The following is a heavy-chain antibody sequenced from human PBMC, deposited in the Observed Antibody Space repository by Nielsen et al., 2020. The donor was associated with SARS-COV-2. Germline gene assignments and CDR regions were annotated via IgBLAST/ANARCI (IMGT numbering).Heavy chain of an antibody. D-gene: IGHD6-6*01. J-gene: IGHJ6*02. CDR3: ARDGDYSSSPGYYYGMDV. Sequence: GGSLRLSCAASGFTFDDYAMHWVRQAPGKGLEWVSGISWNSGSIGYADSVKGRFTISRDNAKTSLYLQMNSLRAEDTAVYYCARDGDYSSSPGYYYGMDVWGQGTTVTVSS. CDR2: ISWNSGSI. CDR1: GFTFDDYA. V-gene: IGHV3-9*01.